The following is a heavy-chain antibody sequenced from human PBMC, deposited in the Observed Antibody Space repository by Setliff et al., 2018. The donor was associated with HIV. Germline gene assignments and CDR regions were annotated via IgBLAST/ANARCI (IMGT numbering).Heavy chain of an antibody. V-gene: IGHV4-61*08. D-gene: IGHD1-26*01. CDR3: ARNIEREPYAFDI. CDR1: GGSISSGGYS. CDR2: IYSSGST. J-gene: IGHJ3*02. Sequence: SETLSLTCAVSGGSISSGGYSWTWIRQPPGKGLEWIGYIYSSGSTNYNPSLKSLVTISVDTSRNQFSLKLTSVTAADTAVYYCARNIEREPYAFDIWGQGTMVTVSS.